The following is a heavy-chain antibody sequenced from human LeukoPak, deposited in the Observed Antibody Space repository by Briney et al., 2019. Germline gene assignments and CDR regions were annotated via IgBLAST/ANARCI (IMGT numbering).Heavy chain of an antibody. V-gene: IGHV1-24*01. CDR1: GYTLTELS. J-gene: IGHJ3*02. Sequence: ASVKVSCKVSGYTLTELSMHWVRQAPGKGLEWMGGFDPEDGETIYAQKFQGRVTMTEDTSTDTAYMELSSLRSEDTAVYYCTREGVYAPDPSSYHRDAFDIWGQGTAVIVSS. CDR3: TREGVYAPDPSSYHRDAFDI. D-gene: IGHD3-16*02. CDR2: FDPEDGET.